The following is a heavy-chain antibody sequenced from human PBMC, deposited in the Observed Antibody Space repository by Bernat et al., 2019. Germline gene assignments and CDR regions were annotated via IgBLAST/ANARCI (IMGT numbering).Heavy chain of an antibody. J-gene: IGHJ6*03. V-gene: IGHV3-66*01. D-gene: IGHD2-2*01. CDR3: AREWGDIVVVPAARYYYYMDV. CDR1: GFTVSSNY. CDR2: IYSGGST. Sequence: EVQLVESGGGLVQPGGSLRLSCAASGFTVSSNYMSWVRQAPGKGLEWVSVIYSGGSTYYADSVKGRFTISRDNSKNTLYLQMNSLRAEDTAVYYCAREWGDIVVVPAARYYYYMDVWVKGTTVTVSS.